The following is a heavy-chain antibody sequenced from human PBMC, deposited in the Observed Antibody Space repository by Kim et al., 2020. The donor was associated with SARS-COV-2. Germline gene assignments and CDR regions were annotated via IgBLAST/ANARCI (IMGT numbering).Heavy chain of an antibody. V-gene: IGHV1-8*01. CDR2: MNPNSGNT. CDR1: GYTFTSYD. J-gene: IGHJ5*02. CDR3: ARGPEWTVTTASPLDP. Sequence: ASVKVSCKASGYTFTSYDINWVRQATGQGLEWMGWMNPNSGNTGYAQKFQGRVTMTRNTSISTAYMELSSLRSEDTAVYYCARGPEWTVTTASPLDPWGQGTLVTVSS. D-gene: IGHD4-17*01.